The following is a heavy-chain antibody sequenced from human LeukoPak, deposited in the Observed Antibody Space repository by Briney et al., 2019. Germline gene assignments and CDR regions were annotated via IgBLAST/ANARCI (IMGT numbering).Heavy chain of an antibody. J-gene: IGHJ4*02. V-gene: IGHV4-39*01. D-gene: IGHD3-10*01. Sequence: SETLSLTCTVSGGSISSSSYYWGWIRQPPGKGLEWIGSIYYSGSTNYNPSLKSRATISVDTSKNQFSLKLSSVTAADTAVYYCARLARFSVRGVHSPYYFDYWGQGTLVTVSS. CDR3: ARLARFSVRGVHSPYYFDY. CDR2: IYYSGST. CDR1: GGSISSSSYY.